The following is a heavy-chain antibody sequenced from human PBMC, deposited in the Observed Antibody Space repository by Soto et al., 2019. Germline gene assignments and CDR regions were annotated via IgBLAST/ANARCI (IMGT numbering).Heavy chain of an antibody. CDR2: ISGSGANT. CDR1: GFTFSSYA. J-gene: IGHJ4*02. D-gene: IGHD5-18*01. Sequence: GGSLRLSCAASGFTFSSYAMSWVRQAPGKGLEWVSAISGSGANTYYADSVKGRFTISRDNSKNTLYLQMNSLRAEDSAMYYCVRERSGYSYADSWGQGXLVTVPS. V-gene: IGHV3-23*01. CDR3: VRERSGYSYADS.